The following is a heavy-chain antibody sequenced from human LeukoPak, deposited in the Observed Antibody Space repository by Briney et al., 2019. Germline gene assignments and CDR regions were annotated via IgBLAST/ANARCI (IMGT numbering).Heavy chain of an antibody. J-gene: IGHJ4*02. CDR1: GGSISSYY. V-gene: IGHV4-59*01. Sequence: SETLSLTCTVSGGSISSYYWSWIRQPPGKGLEWIGYIYYSGSTNYNPSLKSRVTISVNTSKNQFSLKLSSVTAADTAVYSCERDLGGGGGDLGYWGQGTLVTVSS. D-gene: IGHD2-21*02. CDR3: ERDLGGGGGDLGY. CDR2: IYYSGST.